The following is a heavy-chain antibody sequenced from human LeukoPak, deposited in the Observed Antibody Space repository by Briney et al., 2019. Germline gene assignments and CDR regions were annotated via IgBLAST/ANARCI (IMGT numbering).Heavy chain of an antibody. CDR3: AKGGRYQLLSRCVYFDY. Sequence: GGSLRLSCAASGFTFSSYAMSWVRQAPGKGLEWVSAISGSGGSTYYADSVKGRFTISRDNSKNTLYLQMNSLRAEDTAVYYCAKGGRYQLLSRCVYFDYWGQGTLVTVSS. CDR1: GFTFSSYA. CDR2: ISGSGGST. V-gene: IGHV3-23*01. J-gene: IGHJ4*02. D-gene: IGHD2-2*01.